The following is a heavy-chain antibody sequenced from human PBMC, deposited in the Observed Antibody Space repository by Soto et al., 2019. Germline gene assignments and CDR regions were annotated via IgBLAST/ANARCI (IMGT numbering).Heavy chain of an antibody. CDR2: ISSDGSNK. Sequence: QVQLVESGGGVVQPGRSLRLSCAASGFTFSSYGMHWVRQAPGKGLEWVAVISSDGSNKYYADSLKGRFTISRDNSNSTLHPQMNSLGAEDTAVYYCAERDYARSRCRQGHYYGMDVWGQETTVTVSS. J-gene: IGHJ6*02. D-gene: IGHD3-16*01. CDR3: AERDYARSRCRQGHYYGMDV. V-gene: IGHV3-30*18. CDR1: GFTFSSYG.